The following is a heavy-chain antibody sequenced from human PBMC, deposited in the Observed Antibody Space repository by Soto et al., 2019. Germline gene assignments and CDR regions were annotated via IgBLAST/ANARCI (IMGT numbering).Heavy chain of an antibody. J-gene: IGHJ3*02. V-gene: IGHV3-64D*06. CDR1: GFTFSRSA. CDR2: INTNGNIT. CDR3: VKGVSYAFDI. Sequence: GGSLRLSCAASGFTFSRSAMHWVRQAPGKGLEFVSAINTNGNITYYADSVKGRFTISRDNSKNTLYLQMSSLRVDDTAVYFCVKGVSYAFDIWGQGTMVTVSS. D-gene: IGHD3-16*01.